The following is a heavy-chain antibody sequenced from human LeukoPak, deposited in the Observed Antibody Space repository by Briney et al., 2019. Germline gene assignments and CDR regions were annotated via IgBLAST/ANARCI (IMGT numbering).Heavy chain of an antibody. CDR3: AREIYYYGMDV. CDR2: IGSSGSFT. V-gene: IGHV3-11*06. J-gene: IGHJ6*02. Sequence: PGGSLRLSCAASGFTFSDYYMSWIRQAPGKGLGWVSYIGSSGSFTNYADSVKGRFTISRDNTKNSLYLQMNSLRPEDTAVYYCAREIYYYGMDVWGQGTTVTVSS. CDR1: GFTFSDYY.